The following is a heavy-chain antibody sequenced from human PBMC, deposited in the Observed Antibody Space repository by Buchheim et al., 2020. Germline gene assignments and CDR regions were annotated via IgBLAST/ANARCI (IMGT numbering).Heavy chain of an antibody. CDR1: GFTFSSYG. CDR3: AKAAPYDSSLIDY. Sequence: QVQLVESGGGVVQPGRSLRLSCAASGFTFSSYGMHWVRQAPGKGLEWVAVISYDGSNKYYADSVKGRFTISRDNSKNTLYLQMNSLRAEDTAVYYCAKAAPYDSSLIDYWGQGTL. D-gene: IGHD3-22*01. V-gene: IGHV3-30*18. CDR2: ISYDGSNK. J-gene: IGHJ4*02.